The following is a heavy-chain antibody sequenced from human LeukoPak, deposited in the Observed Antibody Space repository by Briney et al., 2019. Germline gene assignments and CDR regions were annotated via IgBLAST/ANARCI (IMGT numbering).Heavy chain of an antibody. CDR1: GGSISSYY. J-gene: IGHJ6*02. V-gene: IGHV4-59*12. CDR3: ARDADYGDYAQDYYGMDV. Sequence: SETLSLTCTVSGGSISSYYWSWIRQPPGRGLEWIGSIYYSGSTYYNPSLKSRVTISVDTSKNQFSLKLSSVTAADTAVYYCARDADYGDYAQDYYGMDVWGQGTTVTVSS. D-gene: IGHD4-17*01. CDR2: IYYSGST.